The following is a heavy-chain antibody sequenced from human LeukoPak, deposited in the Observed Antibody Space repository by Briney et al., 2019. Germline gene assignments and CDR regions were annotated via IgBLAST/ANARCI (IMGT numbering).Heavy chain of an antibody. V-gene: IGHV3-48*02. CDR3: ARSFGD. D-gene: IGHD3-10*01. J-gene: IGHJ4*02. CDR2: ISSTSSTI. CDR1: GFTFNAYA. Sequence: GGSLRLSCAASGFTFNAYAMNWVRQAPGKGLEWVSYISSTSSTIYYADSVKGRFIISRDNAKNSLYLQMNSLRDEDTAVYYCARSFGDWGQGTLVTVSS.